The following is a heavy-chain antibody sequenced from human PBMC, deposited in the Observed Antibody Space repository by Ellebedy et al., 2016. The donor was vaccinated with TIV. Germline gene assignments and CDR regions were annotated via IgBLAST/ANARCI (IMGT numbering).Heavy chain of an antibody. V-gene: IGHV3-15*07. CDR3: ATDHLFKLLGY. J-gene: IGHJ4*02. Sequence: GESLKISCATSGFTFAGAWMNWVRQAPGKGLEWVGRVKSNADGGTTDYAAPVKGRFAISRDDSRATVYLQMNSLKTEDTAVYYCATDHLFKLLGYWGQGTLVTVSP. CDR1: GFTFAGAW. D-gene: IGHD2-15*01. CDR2: VKSNADGGTT.